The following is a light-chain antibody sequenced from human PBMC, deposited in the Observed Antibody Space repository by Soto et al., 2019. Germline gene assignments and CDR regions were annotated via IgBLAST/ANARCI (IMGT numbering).Light chain of an antibody. CDR3: SSYTSSSTLV. J-gene: IGLJ2*01. Sequence: QSALTQPASVSGSPGQSIAISCTGTSSDVGACNYVSWYQHHPGKAPKLIIYDVSDRPSGVSDRFSGSKSGNTASLTISGLQAEDESDYYCSSYTSSSTLVFGGGTKVTVL. CDR2: DVS. V-gene: IGLV2-14*03. CDR1: SSDVGACNY.